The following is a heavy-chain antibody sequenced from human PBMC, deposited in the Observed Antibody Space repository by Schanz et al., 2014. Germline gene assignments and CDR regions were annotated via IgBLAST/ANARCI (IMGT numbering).Heavy chain of an antibody. J-gene: IGHJ6*02. V-gene: IGHV3-30*02. CDR3: AKALKPYIASRNGLDV. CDR1: RFAFSNCG. D-gene: IGHD3-16*01. Sequence: QAQLVESGGGVVQPGGSLRLSCAASRFAFSNCGMHWVRQAPGKGLEWVAFIRYDASNEYYADSVKGRFTISRDNSKNTLYLQMNSLRPDDTAVYYCAKALKPYIASRNGLDVWGHGTTVIVSS. CDR2: IRYDASNE.